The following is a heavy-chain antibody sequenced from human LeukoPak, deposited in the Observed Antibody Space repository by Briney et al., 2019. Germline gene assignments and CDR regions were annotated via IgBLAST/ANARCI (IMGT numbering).Heavy chain of an antibody. V-gene: IGHV4-59*01. J-gene: IGHJ6*03. Sequence: SETLSLTCTVSGGSISSYYWSWIRQPPGKGLEWIGYIYYSGSTNYNPSLKSRVTISVDTSKNQFSLKPSSVTAADTAVYYCAASSYYYMDVWGKGTTVTVSS. CDR3: AASSYYYMDV. CDR1: GGSISSYY. CDR2: IYYSGST. D-gene: IGHD2/OR15-2a*01.